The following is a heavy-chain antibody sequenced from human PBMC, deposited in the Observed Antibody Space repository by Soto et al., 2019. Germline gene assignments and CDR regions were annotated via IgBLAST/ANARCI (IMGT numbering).Heavy chain of an antibody. CDR3: AAREATIFFPGPLNDAFDI. CDR2: IYYSGST. J-gene: IGHJ3*02. V-gene: IGHV4-59*01. D-gene: IGHD3-9*01. CDR1: GGSISSYY. Sequence: SETLSLTCTVSGGSISSYYWSWIRQPPGKGLEWIGYIYYSGSTNYNPSLKSRVTISVDTSKDQFSLKLSSVTAADTAVYYCAAREATIFFPGPLNDAFDIWGQGTMVTVSS.